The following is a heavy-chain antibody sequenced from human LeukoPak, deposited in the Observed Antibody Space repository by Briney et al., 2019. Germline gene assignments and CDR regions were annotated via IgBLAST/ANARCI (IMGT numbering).Heavy chain of an antibody. Sequence: GGSLRLSCAAPGFTFSSYAMHWVRQAPGKGGEWVAVISYDGSNKYYADSVKGRFTISRDNSNITLYLQMNSLRADDTAVYYCARELRATIGLLHYFDYWGQGTLVTVSS. CDR2: ISYDGSNK. D-gene: IGHD1-26*01. CDR3: ARELRATIGLLHYFDY. CDR1: GFTFSSYA. J-gene: IGHJ4*02. V-gene: IGHV3-30*01.